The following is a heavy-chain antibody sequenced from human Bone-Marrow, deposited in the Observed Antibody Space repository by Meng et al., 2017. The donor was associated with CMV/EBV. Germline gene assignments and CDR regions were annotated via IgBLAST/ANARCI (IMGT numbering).Heavy chain of an antibody. CDR1: GGSFSGYF. CDR3: ERVARGGRGDPFDP. D-gene: IGHD3-16*01. Sequence: GSLRLSCAVYGGSFSGYFWSWIRQPPGKGLEWIGEINYSENTNYNASLKSRVTMSVDTSKKHFSLRLSSVTAADTDVYYCERVARGGRGDPFDPWGQGALVTVSS. V-gene: IGHV4-34*01. J-gene: IGHJ5*02. CDR2: INYSENT.